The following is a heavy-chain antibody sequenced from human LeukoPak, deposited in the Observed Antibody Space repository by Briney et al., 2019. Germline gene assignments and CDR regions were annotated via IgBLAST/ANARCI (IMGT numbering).Heavy chain of an antibody. Sequence: GESLKISCKGSGYSFTSYWSSWVRQMPGKGLEWMGRIDPSDSYTNYSPSFQGHVTISADKSISTAYLQWSSLKASDTAMYYCARSTEWWYARFDPWGQGTLVTVSS. V-gene: IGHV5-10-1*01. J-gene: IGHJ5*02. CDR3: ARSTEWWYARFDP. D-gene: IGHD2-15*01. CDR1: GYSFTSYW. CDR2: IDPSDSYT.